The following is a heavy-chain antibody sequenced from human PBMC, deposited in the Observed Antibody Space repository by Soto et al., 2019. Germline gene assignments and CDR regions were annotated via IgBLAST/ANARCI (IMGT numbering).Heavy chain of an antibody. J-gene: IGHJ3*02. CDR2: IWYDGSNK. CDR1: GFTFSSYG. Sequence: GGSLRLSCAASGFTFSSYGMHWVRQAPGKGLEWVAVIWYDGSNKYYADSVKGRFTISRDNSKNTLYLQMNSLRAEDTAVYYCARDMSVVVAATPGAFDIWGQGTMVTVSS. V-gene: IGHV3-33*01. D-gene: IGHD2-15*01. CDR3: ARDMSVVVAATPGAFDI.